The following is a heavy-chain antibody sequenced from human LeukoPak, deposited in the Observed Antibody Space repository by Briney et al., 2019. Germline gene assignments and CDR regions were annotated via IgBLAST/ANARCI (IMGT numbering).Heavy chain of an antibody. V-gene: IGHV3-30*04. D-gene: IGHD1-1*01. CDR2: ISYDGSNK. CDR1: GFTFSSYA. J-gene: IGHJ4*02. Sequence: PGGSLRLSCAASGFTFSSYAMHWVRQAPGKGLEWVAVISYDGSNKYYADSVKGRFTISRDNSKNTLYLQMNSLRAEDTAVYYCTIRGTTGTTKFDYWGQGTLVTVSS. CDR3: TIRGTTGTTKFDY.